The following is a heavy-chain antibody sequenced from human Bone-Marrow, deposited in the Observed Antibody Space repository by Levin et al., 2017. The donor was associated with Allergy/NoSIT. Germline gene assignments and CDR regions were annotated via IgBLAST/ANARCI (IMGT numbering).Heavy chain of an antibody. V-gene: IGHV3-73*01. D-gene: IGHD6-13*01. CDR3: TSTDRKTKAIAAAGTWVDY. CDR1: GFTFSGSA. Sequence: QSGESLKISCAASGFTFSGSAMHWVRQASGKGLEWVGRIRSKANSYATAYAASVKGRFTISRDDSKNTAYLQMNSLKTEDTAVYYCTSTDRKTKAIAAAGTWVDYWGQGTLVTVSS. CDR2: IRSKANSYAT. J-gene: IGHJ4*02.